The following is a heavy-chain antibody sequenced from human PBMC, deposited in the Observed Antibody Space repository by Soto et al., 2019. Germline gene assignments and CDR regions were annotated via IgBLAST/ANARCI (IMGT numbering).Heavy chain of an antibody. CDR2: IGGGGGST. D-gene: IGHD6-13*01. Sequence: VQLLESGGGLVQPGGSLRLSCAASGFTFSSSAMSWVRQAPGKGLDWVSAIGGGGGSTYYADSVKGRFTISRDNSKNTLNLQMNSLRAEDTAVYYCARIITAAGSDYWGQGTLVTV. J-gene: IGHJ4*02. CDR1: GFTFSSSA. CDR3: ARIITAAGSDY. V-gene: IGHV3-23*01.